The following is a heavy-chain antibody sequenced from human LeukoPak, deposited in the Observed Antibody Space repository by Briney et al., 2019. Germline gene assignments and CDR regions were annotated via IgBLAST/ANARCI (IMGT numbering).Heavy chain of an antibody. J-gene: IGHJ4*02. CDR1: GWSISSGGYY. Sequence: SETLSLTCTVSGWSISSGGYYWSWMRQHPGKGLEWIAYIFYTGITYYNPSLKSRVTISVDTSKHQFSLRLNSVTAADTAVYYCARGKPSSRYHHDYWGQGTLVTVSS. CDR3: ARGKPSSRYHHDY. V-gene: IGHV4-31*03. D-gene: IGHD3-22*01. CDR2: IFYTGIT.